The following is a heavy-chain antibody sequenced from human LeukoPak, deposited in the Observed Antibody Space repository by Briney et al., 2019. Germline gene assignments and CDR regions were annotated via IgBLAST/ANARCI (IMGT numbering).Heavy chain of an antibody. V-gene: IGHV1-3*01. J-gene: IGHJ4*02. CDR2: INAVSVDT. Sequence: ASVKVSCKTSGYTFFTYAIHCARQAPGHRLEWMRGINAVSVDTKYSHKFHGRVTITRDTSASPAYMELRRLRSEDTAVYYCARGYCSRTSCQYYFDYWGQGTEVTVSS. D-gene: IGHD2-2*01. CDR3: ARGYCSRTSCQYYFDY. CDR1: GYTFFTYA.